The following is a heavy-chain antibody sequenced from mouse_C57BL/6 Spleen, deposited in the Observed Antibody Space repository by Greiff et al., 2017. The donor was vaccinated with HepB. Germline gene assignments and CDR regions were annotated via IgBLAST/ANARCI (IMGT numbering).Heavy chain of an antibody. Sequence: VQLQQSGPELVKPGASVKIPCKASGYTFTDYNMDWVKQSHGKSLEWIGDINPNNGGTIYNQKFKGKATLTVDKSSSTAYMELRSLTSEDTAVYYCARRGYYGSLYWYFDVWGTGTTVTVSS. V-gene: IGHV1-18*01. D-gene: IGHD1-1*01. CDR1: GYTFTDYN. CDR2: INPNNGGT. CDR3: ARRGYYGSLYWYFDV. J-gene: IGHJ1*03.